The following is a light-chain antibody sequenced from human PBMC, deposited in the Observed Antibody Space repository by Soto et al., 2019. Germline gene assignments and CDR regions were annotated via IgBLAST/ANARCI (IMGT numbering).Light chain of an antibody. Sequence: EIVLTQSPGTLSLSPGERATLSCRASQSVSGSYLAWYQQKPGQAPRLLIYGASSRATGIPDRFSGIGSGTDFTLTISRLEAEDFAVYYCQQYGTSGRTFGQGTKVEIK. CDR3: QQYGTSGRT. V-gene: IGKV3-20*01. CDR2: GAS. J-gene: IGKJ1*01. CDR1: QSVSGSY.